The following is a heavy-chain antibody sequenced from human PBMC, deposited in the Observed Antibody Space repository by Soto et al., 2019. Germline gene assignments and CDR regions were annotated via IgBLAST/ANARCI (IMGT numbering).Heavy chain of an antibody. J-gene: IGHJ4*02. CDR2: ISGSGGST. V-gene: IGHV3-23*01. Sequence: EVQLLESGGGLVQPGGSLRLSCAASGFAFSSYAMSWVRQAPGKGLAWVSAISGSGGSTDYADSVKGRFTISRDNSKNTLYLQINRLRAVDTAVYYCASRSSGWYVDYWGQGTLVTVSS. CDR3: ASRSSGWYVDY. CDR1: GFAFSSYA. D-gene: IGHD6-19*01.